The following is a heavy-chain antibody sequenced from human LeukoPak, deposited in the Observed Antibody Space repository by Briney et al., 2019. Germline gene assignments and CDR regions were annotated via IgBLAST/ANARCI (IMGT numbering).Heavy chain of an antibody. CDR1: GFTFSSYD. J-gene: IGHJ4*02. V-gene: IGHV3-13*01. D-gene: IGHD6-19*01. CDR2: IGTAGDT. Sequence: PGGSLRLSCAASGFTFSSYDMHWVRQATGKGLEWVSAIGTAGDTYYPGSVKGRFTISRENAKNSLYLQMNSLRAEDTAVYYCAKAAVAGTDPRFFDYWGQGTLVTVSS. CDR3: AKAAVAGTDPRFFDY.